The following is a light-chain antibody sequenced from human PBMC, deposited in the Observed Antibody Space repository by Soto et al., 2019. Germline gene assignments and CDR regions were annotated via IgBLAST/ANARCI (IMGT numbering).Light chain of an antibody. CDR1: SSNIGSNS. Sequence: QAVVTQPPSASGTPGQRVTISCSGSSSNIGSNSVNWFLHFPGTAPKLLIYINDQRPSGVPDRFSGSKSDTSASLAITGLQSEDEADYYCAAWDDSLNGWVFGGGTKLTVL. V-gene: IGLV1-44*01. CDR3: AAWDDSLNGWV. CDR2: IND. J-gene: IGLJ3*02.